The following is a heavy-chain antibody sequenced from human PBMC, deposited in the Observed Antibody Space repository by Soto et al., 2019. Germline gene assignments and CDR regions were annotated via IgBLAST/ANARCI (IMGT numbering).Heavy chain of an antibody. V-gene: IGHV3-30-3*01. CDR1: GFTFRSYA. D-gene: IGHD3-16*02. Sequence: GGSLRLSCAASGFTFRSYAIHWVRQTPGKGLEWVAVISYDGNNKNYADSVRGRFTISRDNSKNTLYLQMDSLRAEDTAVYYCARDRLRLGELSLLGYFDYWGQGTLVTVSS. J-gene: IGHJ4*02. CDR2: ISYDGNNK. CDR3: ARDRLRLGELSLLGYFDY.